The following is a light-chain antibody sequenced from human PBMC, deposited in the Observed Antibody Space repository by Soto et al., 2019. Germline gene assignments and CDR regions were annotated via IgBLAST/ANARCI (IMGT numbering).Light chain of an antibody. Sequence: QAVVTQPPSLSGTPGQRVTISCSGGNSNIGSNSVCWYQLLPGTAPKLLIYRNNQRPSGVPDRFSGSKSGTSASLAISGLRSEDEADYFCAAWDDSLVAFGGGTKLTVL. CDR2: RNN. CDR1: NSNIGSNS. CDR3: AAWDDSLVA. V-gene: IGLV1-47*01. J-gene: IGLJ3*02.